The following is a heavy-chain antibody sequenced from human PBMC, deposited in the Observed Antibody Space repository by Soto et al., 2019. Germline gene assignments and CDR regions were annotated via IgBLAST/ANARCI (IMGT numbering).Heavy chain of an antibody. CDR1: GYSFTSYW. CDR2: IYPGDSDT. V-gene: IGHV5-51*01. CDR3: ARHGDIVVVPAAQGGYYYYGMDV. Sequence: GESLKISCKGSGYSFTSYWIGWVRQMPGKGLEWMGIIYPGDSDTRYSPSFQGQVTISADKSISTAYLQWSSLKASDTAMYYCARHGDIVVVPAAQGGYYYYGMDVWGQGTTVTVSS. D-gene: IGHD2-2*01. J-gene: IGHJ6*02.